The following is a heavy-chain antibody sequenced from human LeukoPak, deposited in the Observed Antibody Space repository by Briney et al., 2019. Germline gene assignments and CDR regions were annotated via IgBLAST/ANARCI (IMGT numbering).Heavy chain of an antibody. Sequence: PGGSLRLSCAAPGFTFSSYSMNWVRQAPGKGLEWVSSISWNGGTTAYGNSVKGQFTISRDTAANSLYLQMDSLRVEDTAFYHCARGAIFGVSYRLPDCWGQGTLVTVSS. CDR2: ISWNGGTT. CDR1: GFTFSSYS. V-gene: IGHV3-20*01. D-gene: IGHD3-3*01. J-gene: IGHJ4*02. CDR3: ARGAIFGVSYRLPDC.